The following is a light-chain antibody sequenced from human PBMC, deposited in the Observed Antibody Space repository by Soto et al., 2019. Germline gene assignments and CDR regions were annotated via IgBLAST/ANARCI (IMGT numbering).Light chain of an antibody. CDR2: GND. V-gene: IGLV1-44*01. Sequence: VLTQPPSASGTPGQRVTISCSGSSSNIGGNIVNWYQQLPGTAPKLLIFGNDQRPSWVPDRFSGSKSGTSASLAISGLQSEDEANYYCAAWDDSLNGVVFGGGTKLTVL. J-gene: IGLJ2*01. CDR3: AAWDDSLNGVV. CDR1: SSNIGGNI.